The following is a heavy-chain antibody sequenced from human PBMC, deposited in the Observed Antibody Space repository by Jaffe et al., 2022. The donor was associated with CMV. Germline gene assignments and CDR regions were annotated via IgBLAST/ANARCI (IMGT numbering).Heavy chain of an antibody. J-gene: IGHJ6*03. CDR3: ARKKVVVVAATPYSSGLTPTSKNYYYYMDV. CDR2: IWYDGSNK. Sequence: QVQLVESGGGVVQPGRSLRLSCAASGFTFSSYGMHWVRQAPGKGLEWVAVIWYDGSNKYYADSVKGRFTISRDNSKNTLYLQMNSLRAEDTAVYYCARKKVVVVAATPYSSGLTPTSKNYYYYMDVWGKGTTVTVSS. D-gene: IGHD2-15*01. V-gene: IGHV3-33*08. CDR1: GFTFSSYG.